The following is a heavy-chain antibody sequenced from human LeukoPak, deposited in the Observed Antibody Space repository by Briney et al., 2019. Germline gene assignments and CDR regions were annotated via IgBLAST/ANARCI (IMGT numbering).Heavy chain of an antibody. D-gene: IGHD4-23*01. CDR1: GGSFSGYY. J-gene: IGHJ4*02. CDR2: IYYSGST. V-gene: IGHV4-31*11. CDR3: ARETPYGGIDY. Sequence: SETLSLTCAVYGGSFSGYYWSWIRQHPGKGLEWIGYIYYSGSTYYNPSLKSRVTISVDTSKNQFSLKLSSVTAADTAVYYCARETPYGGIDYWGQGTLVTVSS.